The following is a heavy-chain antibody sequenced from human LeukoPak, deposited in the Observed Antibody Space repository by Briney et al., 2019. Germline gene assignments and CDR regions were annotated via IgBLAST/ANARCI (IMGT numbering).Heavy chain of an antibody. CDR2: IHYSGTT. J-gene: IGHJ2*01. CDR1: GGSISCTSHY. Sequence: PSETLSLTCTLSGGSISCTSHYWGWIRQAPGKGLEWIGSIHYSGTTYSTPSLKSRITMSIDSSKSQFSLKLTSVTAADTAVYYCASDGSGYSDWSFDLWGRGTLVTVSS. V-gene: IGHV4-39*01. CDR3: ASDGSGYSDWSFDL. D-gene: IGHD3-22*01.